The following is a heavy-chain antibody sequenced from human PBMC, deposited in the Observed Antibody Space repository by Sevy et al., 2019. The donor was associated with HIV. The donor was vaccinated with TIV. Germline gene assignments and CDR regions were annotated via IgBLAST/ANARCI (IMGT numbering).Heavy chain of an antibody. Sequence: GESRKISCAASGFTFSANWMNWVRQAPGKGLEWVANIKADGSDKHYVDFVEGRFTISRDNAKNLLFLQMNSLRVEDTAVYYCAHETFGRFESWGQGTLVTVSS. D-gene: IGHD3-16*01. CDR3: AHETFGRFES. J-gene: IGHJ4*02. V-gene: IGHV3-7*01. CDR2: IKADGSDK. CDR1: GFTFSANW.